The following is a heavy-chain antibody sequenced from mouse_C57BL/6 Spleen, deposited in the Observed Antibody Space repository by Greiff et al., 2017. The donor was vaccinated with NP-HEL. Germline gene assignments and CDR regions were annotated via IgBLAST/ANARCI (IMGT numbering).Heavy chain of an antibody. CDR1: GYTFTSYW. V-gene: IGHV1-55*01. J-gene: IGHJ1*03. CDR2: IYPGSGST. Sequence: QVQLQQPGAELVKPGASVKMSCKASGYTFTSYWITWVKQRPGQGLEWIGDIYPGSGSTNYNEKFKSKATLTVDTSSSTAYMQLSSLTSEDSAVYYCARKGGVYYDYDGPWYFDVWGTGTTVTVSS. CDR3: ARKGGVYYDYDGPWYFDV. D-gene: IGHD2-4*01.